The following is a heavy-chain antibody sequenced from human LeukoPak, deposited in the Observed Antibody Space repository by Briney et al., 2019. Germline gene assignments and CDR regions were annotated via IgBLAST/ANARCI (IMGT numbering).Heavy chain of an antibody. D-gene: IGHD3-22*01. J-gene: IGHJ4*02. Sequence: GGSLRLSCAASGFTFSSYAMSWVRQAPGKGLEWVSAISGSGGSTYYADSVKGRFTISRDNSKNTLYLQMNSLRAEDTAVNYCAKDRSRGGYYIGYFDYWGQGTLVTVSS. CDR2: ISGSGGST. CDR3: AKDRSRGGYYIGYFDY. CDR1: GFTFSSYA. V-gene: IGHV3-23*01.